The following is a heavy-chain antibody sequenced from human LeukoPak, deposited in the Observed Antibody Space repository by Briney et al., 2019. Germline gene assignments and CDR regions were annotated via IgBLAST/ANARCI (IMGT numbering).Heavy chain of an antibody. J-gene: IGHJ4*02. D-gene: IGHD3-9*01. Sequence: SETLSLTCSVSGASISSGYYWTWIRQPPGEGLEWIADIYYSGNTYYNPSLKSRVTMSIDTSKNQFSLKLSSVTAADTAVYYCARVKYYDLLAGVFFDYWGQGTLVTVSS. V-gene: IGHV4-30-4*01. CDR2: IYYSGNT. CDR1: GASISSGYY. CDR3: ARVKYYDLLAGVFFDY.